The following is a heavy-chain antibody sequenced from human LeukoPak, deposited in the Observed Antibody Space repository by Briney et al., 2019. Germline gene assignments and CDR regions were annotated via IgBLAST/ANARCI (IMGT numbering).Heavy chain of an antibody. CDR1: GYTLTELS. V-gene: IGHV1-24*01. Sequence: ASVKVSCKVSGYTLTELSIRWVRQAPGKGLEWMGGFNPKDGETIYAREFQGRVTMTEDTSTDTAYMELSSLRSEDTAVYYCAKIAHYGAYSDYWGQGTLVTVSS. CDR3: AKIAHYGAYSDY. J-gene: IGHJ4*02. CDR2: FNPKDGET. D-gene: IGHD4-17*01.